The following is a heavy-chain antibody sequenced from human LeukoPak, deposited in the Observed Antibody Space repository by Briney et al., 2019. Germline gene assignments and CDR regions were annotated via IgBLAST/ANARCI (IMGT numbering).Heavy chain of an antibody. J-gene: IGHJ4*02. CDR2: ITPTDGRR. V-gene: IGHV1-46*01. D-gene: IGHD1-1*01. CDR3: ARDYNWSFDS. CDR1: GYTFTSNK. Sequence: ASVKVSCKASGYTFTSNKMHWVRQAPGQGLEWMGIITPTDGRRTYAQRLQGGVTMTRDTSTNTVYMELSSLTSEDTAIYYCARDYNWSFDSWGQGTPVTVSS.